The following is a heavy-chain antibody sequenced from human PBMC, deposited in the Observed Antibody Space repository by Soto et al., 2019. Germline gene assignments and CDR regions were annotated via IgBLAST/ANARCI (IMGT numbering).Heavy chain of an antibody. CDR1: GFTFSSYA. J-gene: IGHJ4*02. CDR2: IIGSGTNT. V-gene: IGHV3-23*01. CDR3: ARGTAPDC. Sequence: GGSLRLSCAASGFTFSSYAMSWVRQAPGKGPEWISAIIGSGTNTYCADSVKGRFTISRDNFKNTLYLHMNSLSAEDTALYFCARGTAPDCWGQGTLVTVSS.